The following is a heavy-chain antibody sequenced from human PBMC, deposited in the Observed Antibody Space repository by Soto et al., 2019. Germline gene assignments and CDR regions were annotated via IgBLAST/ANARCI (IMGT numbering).Heavy chain of an antibody. Sequence: SGGSLRLSCAASGFTFSSYAMSWVRQAPGKGLEWVSAISGSGVSTYYADSVKGRFTISRDNSKNTLYLQMNSLRAEDTAVYYCAKSPGMYYYDSSGYYHYDPWGQGTLVTVSS. CDR3: AKSPGMYYYDSSGYYHYDP. CDR1: GFTFSSYA. J-gene: IGHJ5*02. V-gene: IGHV3-23*01. CDR2: ISGSGVST. D-gene: IGHD3-22*01.